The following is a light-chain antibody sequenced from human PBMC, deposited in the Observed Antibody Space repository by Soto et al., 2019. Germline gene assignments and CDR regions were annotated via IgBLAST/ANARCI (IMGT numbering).Light chain of an antibody. CDR2: EVS. CDR3: NSYTSKSTGV. J-gene: IGLJ1*01. CDR1: SIDVGGYNY. Sequence: HSALTQRASVSGSPGQSITISCTGTSIDVGGYNYVSWYQQHPGKAPKLIIYEVSNRPSGVSNRFSGSKSGNTASLTISGLQAEDEADYYCNSYTSKSTGVFGTGTKLTVL. V-gene: IGLV2-14*01.